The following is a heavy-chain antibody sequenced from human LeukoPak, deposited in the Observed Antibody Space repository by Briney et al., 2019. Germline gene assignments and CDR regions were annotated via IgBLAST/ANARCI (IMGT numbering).Heavy chain of an antibody. V-gene: IGHV1-18*01. CDR3: ARDDEVSAGSGGWSFDY. CDR2: ISAYSGNT. CDR1: GYTFTSYA. J-gene: IGHJ4*02. Sequence: ASVKVSCKASGYTFTSYAMNWVRQAPGQGLEWMGWISAYSGNTNYAQKLQGRVIMTTDTSTSTAYMELRSLRFDDTAVYYCARDDEVSAGSGGWSFDYWGQGTLVTVSS. D-gene: IGHD6-19*01.